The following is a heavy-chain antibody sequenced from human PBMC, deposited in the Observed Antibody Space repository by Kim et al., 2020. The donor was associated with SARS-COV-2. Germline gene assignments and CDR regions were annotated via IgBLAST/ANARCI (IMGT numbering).Heavy chain of an antibody. CDR3: ARGPSYDSSGRLFDP. D-gene: IGHD3-22*01. Sequence: PARRRRVTISVDTSKNQFSLKLSSVTAADTAVYYCARGPSYDSSGRLFDPWGQGTLVTVSS. V-gene: IGHV4-31*02. J-gene: IGHJ5*02.